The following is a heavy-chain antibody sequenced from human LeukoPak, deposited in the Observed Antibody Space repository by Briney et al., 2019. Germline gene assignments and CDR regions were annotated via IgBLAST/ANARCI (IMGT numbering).Heavy chain of an antibody. J-gene: IGHJ4*02. D-gene: IGHD2-2*01. CDR3: AKDLCSSTSCYLFDY. Sequence: QPGGSLRLSCAASGFTFSSYSMSWVRQAPGKGLEWVSGISGSGGSTYYADSVKGRFTISRDNSKNTLYLQMNSLRAEDTAVYYCAKDLCSSTSCYLFDYWGQGTLVTVSS. CDR1: GFTFSSYS. CDR2: ISGSGGST. V-gene: IGHV3-23*01.